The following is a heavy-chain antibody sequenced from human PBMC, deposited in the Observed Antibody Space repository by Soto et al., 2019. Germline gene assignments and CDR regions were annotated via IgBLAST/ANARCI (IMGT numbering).Heavy chain of an antibody. V-gene: IGHV6-1*01. CDR3: ARGRHTSYFDP. Sequence: SQTLSLTCAISGDNVSNNTASWSWIRQSPSRGLEWLGRTFFRSKWSNDYAVSVKSRIIINADTSKNQFSLQLNSVTPEDTAVYYCARGRHTSYFDPWGQGILVTVSS. CDR2: TFFRSKWSN. D-gene: IGHD3-16*01. CDR1: GDNVSNNTAS. J-gene: IGHJ5*02.